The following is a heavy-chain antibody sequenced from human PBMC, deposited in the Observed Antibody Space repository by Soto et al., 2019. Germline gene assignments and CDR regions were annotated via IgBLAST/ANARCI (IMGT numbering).Heavy chain of an antibody. Sequence: SETLSLTCIVSGGSISTYYWSWIRQHPGKGLEWIGNIYDSGSTNYNPSLKSRVTISVDTSKNQFSLKLSSVTAADTAVYYCARHYYDFWSGYPNWFDPWGQGTLVTVSS. CDR2: IYDSGST. CDR3: ARHYYDFWSGYPNWFDP. V-gene: IGHV4-59*08. J-gene: IGHJ5*02. D-gene: IGHD3-3*01. CDR1: GGSISTYY.